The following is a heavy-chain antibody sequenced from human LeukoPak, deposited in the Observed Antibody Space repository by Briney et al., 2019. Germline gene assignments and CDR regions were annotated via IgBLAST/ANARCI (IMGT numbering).Heavy chain of an antibody. D-gene: IGHD6-19*01. Sequence: PGGSLRLSCAASGVTLSDHHMDWVRQAPGKGLEYVSAISSNGGSTYYANSVKGRFTISRDNSKNTLYLQMGSLRAEDMAVYYCARVSSGWDNFDYWGQGPLVTVSS. CDR3: ARVSSGWDNFDY. J-gene: IGHJ4*02. V-gene: IGHV3-64*01. CDR1: GVTLSDHH. CDR2: ISSNGGST.